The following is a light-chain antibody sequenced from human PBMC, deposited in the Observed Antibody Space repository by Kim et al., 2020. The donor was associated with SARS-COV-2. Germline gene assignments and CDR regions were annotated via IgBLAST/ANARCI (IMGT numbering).Light chain of an antibody. Sequence: DIQMTQSPSSLSASVGDRVTISCQASQDIYNYLNWYQQKPGKAPEVLIYDASDLETGVPSRFSGSGSATYFTLTISSLQPEDIATYYCQQYDTLAWTFGPGTKVDIK. CDR1: QDIYNY. CDR2: DAS. V-gene: IGKV1-33*01. CDR3: QQYDTLAWT. J-gene: IGKJ1*01.